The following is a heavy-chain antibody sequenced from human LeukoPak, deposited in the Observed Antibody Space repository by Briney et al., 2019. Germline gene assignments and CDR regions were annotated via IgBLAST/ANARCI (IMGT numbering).Heavy chain of an antibody. CDR2: INPNSGDT. J-gene: IGHJ4*02. CDR1: GYTFTDYY. Sequence: ASVKVSCEASGYTFTDYYMHWVRQAPGQGLEWMGWINPNSGDTDYAQKFQGSVTMTRDTSISTAFMELSSLTSDDTAVYYCARDYQTQAPDYWGQGTLVTVSS. V-gene: IGHV1-2*02. CDR3: ARDYQTQAPDY.